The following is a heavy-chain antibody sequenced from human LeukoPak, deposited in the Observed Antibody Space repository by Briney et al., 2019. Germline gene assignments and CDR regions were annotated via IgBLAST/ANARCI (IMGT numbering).Heavy chain of an antibody. CDR1: GFTFSSYA. CDR3: AREFTIFGVVIQRYDAFDI. V-gene: IGHV3-23*01. CDR2: ISGSGGST. Sequence: GGSLRLSCAASGFTFSSYAMSWVRQAPGKGLEWVSAISGSGGSTYYADSVKGRFTISRDNSKNTLYLQMDSLRAEDTAVYYCAREFTIFGVVIQRYDAFDIWGQGTMVTVSS. J-gene: IGHJ3*02. D-gene: IGHD3-3*01.